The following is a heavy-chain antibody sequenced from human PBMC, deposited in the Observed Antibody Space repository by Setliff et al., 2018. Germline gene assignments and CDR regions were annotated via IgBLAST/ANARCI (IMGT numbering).Heavy chain of an antibody. V-gene: IGHV4-59*01. CDR3: ARDEGSSYFYGMDV. CDR2: IYYSGST. CDR1: GGSISSYY. Sequence: SETLSLTCTVSGGSISSYYWSWIRQPPGKGLEWIGYIYYSGSTNYNPSLQSRVTISVDTSKNQFSLKLSSVTAADTAVYYRARDEGSSYFYGMDVWGQGTTVTVSS. D-gene: IGHD6-13*01. J-gene: IGHJ6*02.